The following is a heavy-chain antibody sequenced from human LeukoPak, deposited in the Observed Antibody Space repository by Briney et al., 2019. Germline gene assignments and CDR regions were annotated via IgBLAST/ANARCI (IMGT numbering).Heavy chain of an antibody. J-gene: IGHJ4*02. D-gene: IGHD6-13*01. CDR1: GGSISSGGYY. CDR3: ARVSIAAAVLDY. Sequence: SETLSLACTVSGGSISSGGYYWSWIRQHPGKGLEWIGYIYYSGSTYYNPSLKSRVTISVDTSKNQFSLKLSSVTAADTAVYYWARVSIAAAVLDYWGQGTLVTVSS. V-gene: IGHV4-31*03. CDR2: IYYSGST.